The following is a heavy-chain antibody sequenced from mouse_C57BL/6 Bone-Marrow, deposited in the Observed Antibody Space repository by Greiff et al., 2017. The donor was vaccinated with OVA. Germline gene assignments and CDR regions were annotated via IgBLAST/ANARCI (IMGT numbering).Heavy chain of an antibody. Sequence: EVQLVESGAELVRPGASVKLSCTASGFNIKDDYLHWVKQRPEQGLEWIGWIDPENGATEYASKFQGKAPITADTSSNTAYLQLSSLTSEDTAVDYGTTLDGYLFAYWGQGTLVTGSA. CDR1: GFNIKDDY. V-gene: IGHV14-4*01. CDR3: TTLDGYLFAY. J-gene: IGHJ3*01. CDR2: IDPENGAT. D-gene: IGHD2-3*01.